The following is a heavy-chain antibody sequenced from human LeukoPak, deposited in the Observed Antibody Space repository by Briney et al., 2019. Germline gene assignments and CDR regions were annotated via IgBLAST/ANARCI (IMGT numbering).Heavy chain of an antibody. V-gene: IGHV1-18*01. Sequence: GASVKVSCKASGYTFTSYGISWVRQAPGQGLEWMGWISAYNGNTNYAQKLQGRVTMTTDTSTSTAYMELRSLRSDDTAVYYCARDLRIPGSTYYYYMDVWCKGTTVTVS. CDR2: ISAYNGNT. CDR1: GYTFTSYG. J-gene: IGHJ6*03. CDR3: ARDLRIPGSTYYYYMDV. D-gene: IGHD1-7*01.